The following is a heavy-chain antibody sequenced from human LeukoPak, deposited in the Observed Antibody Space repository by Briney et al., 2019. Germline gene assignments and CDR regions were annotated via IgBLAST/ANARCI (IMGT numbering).Heavy chain of an antibody. J-gene: IGHJ4*02. D-gene: IGHD3-22*01. CDR1: GYTFTSYY. Sequence: ASVKVSCKVSGYTFTSYYMHWVRQAPGQGLEWMGIINPSGGSTSYAQKFQGRVTMTRDTSTSTVYMELSSLRSEDTAVYYCARGPLRSGYYYVGDYWGQGTLVTVSS. CDR2: INPSGGST. V-gene: IGHV1-46*01. CDR3: ARGPLRSGYYYVGDY.